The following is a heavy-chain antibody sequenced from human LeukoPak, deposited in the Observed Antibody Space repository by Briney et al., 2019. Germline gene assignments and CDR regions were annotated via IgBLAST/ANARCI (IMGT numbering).Heavy chain of an antibody. CDR3: ARESESTYYYDSSGYCFDY. Sequence: MASETLSLTCTVSGGSISSYYWSWIRQPAGKGLEWIGRIYTSGSTKYDPSLKSRVTMSVDTSKNQFSLKLSSVTAADTAVYYCARESESTYYYDSSGYCFDYWGQGTLVTVSS. J-gene: IGHJ4*02. CDR1: GGSISSYY. CDR2: IYTSGST. D-gene: IGHD3-22*01. V-gene: IGHV4-4*07.